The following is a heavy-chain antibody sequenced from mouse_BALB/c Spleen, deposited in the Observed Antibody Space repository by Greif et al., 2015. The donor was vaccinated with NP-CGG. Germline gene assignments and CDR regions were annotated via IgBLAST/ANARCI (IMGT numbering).Heavy chain of an antibody. CDR3: ANWDWYFDV. J-gene: IGHJ1*01. CDR1: GFNIKDTY. Sequence: EVQLQQSGAELVKPGASVKLSCTASGFNIKDTYMHWVKQRPEQGLEWIGRIDPANGNTKYDPKFQGKATITADTSSNTAYLQLSSLTPEDTAVYYCANWDWYFDVWGAGTMVTVSS. V-gene: IGHV14-3*02. CDR2: IDPANGNT. D-gene: IGHD4-1*01.